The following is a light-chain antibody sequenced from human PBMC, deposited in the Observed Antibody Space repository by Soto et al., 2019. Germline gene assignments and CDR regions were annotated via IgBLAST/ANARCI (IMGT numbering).Light chain of an antibody. Sequence: QSVLTQPPSASGTPGQRVTISCSGSSSNIGGTTVNWYQQLPGTAATRLIYTNTQRPSGVPDRFSGSKSGTSASLGNTGLQSEDEADYYCAAWDDSLTAHVFGVGTKVTVL. CDR2: TNT. CDR1: SSNIGGTT. V-gene: IGLV1-44*01. CDR3: AAWDDSLTAHV. J-gene: IGLJ1*01.